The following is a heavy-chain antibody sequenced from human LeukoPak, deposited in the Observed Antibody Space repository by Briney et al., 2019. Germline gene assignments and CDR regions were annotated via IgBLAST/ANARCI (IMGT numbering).Heavy chain of an antibody. J-gene: IGHJ5*02. D-gene: IGHD3-22*01. CDR2: IKSRSAGGTK. V-gene: IGHV3-15*01. Sequence: GSLRLSCAASGFTFSNAWTNWVRQALEKGLEWVGRIKSRSAGGTKDYAAPVNSKFTISRDDSKHTLYVQMNSLKTEDTAVYYCPTDHSTYYDSSGTGSYHWGQGTLVTVSS. CDR3: PTDHSTYYDSSGTGSYH. CDR1: GFTFSNAW.